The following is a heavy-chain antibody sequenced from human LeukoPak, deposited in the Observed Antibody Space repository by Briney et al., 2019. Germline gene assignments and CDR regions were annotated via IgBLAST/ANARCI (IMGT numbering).Heavy chain of an antibody. D-gene: IGHD6-13*01. Sequence: SETLSLTCIVSGYSISSGYFWGWIRQPPGKGLEWIGNIHHSGSTYYNPSLKSRVTISVDTSKDQYSLKLTSVTAADTAIYYCARDPAWAADSLHWVDPWGQGTRVTVSS. V-gene: IGHV4-38-2*02. CDR2: IHHSGST. CDR3: ARDPAWAADSLHWVDP. CDR1: GYSISSGYF. J-gene: IGHJ5*02.